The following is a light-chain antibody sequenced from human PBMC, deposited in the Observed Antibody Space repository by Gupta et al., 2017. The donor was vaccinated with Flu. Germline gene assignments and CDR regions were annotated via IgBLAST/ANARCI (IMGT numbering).Light chain of an antibody. Sequence: PSSQSASVGDRVTITCRASQGISNYLAWYQQKPGKVPKLLIYAASTFQSGVPSRFIGSGSATDFTLTISSLQPEPVATSSCQKDYNAPNTFGQGTKLEIK. CDR2: AAS. V-gene: IGKV1-27*01. J-gene: IGKJ2*01. CDR1: QGISNY. CDR3: QKDYNAPNT.